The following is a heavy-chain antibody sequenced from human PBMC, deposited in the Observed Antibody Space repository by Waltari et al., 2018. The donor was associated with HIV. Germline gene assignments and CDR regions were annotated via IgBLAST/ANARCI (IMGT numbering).Heavy chain of an antibody. D-gene: IGHD2-15*01. CDR3: ARDRSEGGGYYYYGLDV. CDR1: GFTFSSYG. CDR2: ICYDGTNK. V-gene: IGHV3-33*01. Sequence: QVQLVESGGGVVQPGRSLRLSCAASGFTFSSYGMPWVRQAPGKVLEWVAVICYDGTNKYYADSVKGRFTISRDNSKNTLYLQMNSLRAEDTAVYYCARDRSEGGGYYYYGLDVWGQGTTVTVSS. J-gene: IGHJ6*02.